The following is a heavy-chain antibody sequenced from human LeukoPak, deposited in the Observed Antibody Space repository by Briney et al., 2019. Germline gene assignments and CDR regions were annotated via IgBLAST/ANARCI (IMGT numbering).Heavy chain of an antibody. CDR2: INHSGST. D-gene: IGHD3-10*01. V-gene: IGHV4-34*01. J-gene: IGHJ6*04. Sequence: SETLSLTCAVYGGSFSGYYWSWIRQPPGKGLEWIGEINHSGSTNYNPSFKSRVTISVDTSKNQFSLKLSSVTAADTAVYYCATSTPTSGSYYKPYYYYYGMDVWGKGTTVTVSS. CDR3: ATSTPTSGSYYKPYYYYYGMDV. CDR1: GGSFSGYY.